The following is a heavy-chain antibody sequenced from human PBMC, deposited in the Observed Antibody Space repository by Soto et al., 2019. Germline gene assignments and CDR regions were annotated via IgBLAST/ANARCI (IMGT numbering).Heavy chain of an antibody. Sequence: QLQLQESGPGLVKPSETLSLTCTVSGGSISNYYWDWIRQPAGKGLEWIGRIYTSGSTNYNPSLKSRVTMSVDTSKNQFSLNLNSVTAADTAVYYCACQSQSGPFYSDYGMDVWGQGTTVTVSS. V-gene: IGHV4-4*07. J-gene: IGHJ6*02. CDR3: ACQSQSGPFYSDYGMDV. CDR2: IYTSGST. D-gene: IGHD3-10*01. CDR1: GGSISNYY.